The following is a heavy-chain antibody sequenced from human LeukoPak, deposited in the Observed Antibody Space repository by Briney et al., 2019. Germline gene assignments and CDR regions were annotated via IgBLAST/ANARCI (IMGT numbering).Heavy chain of an antibody. D-gene: IGHD6-13*01. J-gene: IGHJ6*03. Sequence: GASVKVSCKASGGTFSSYAISWVRQAPGQGLEWMGGIIPIFGTANYAQKFQGRVTITADKSTSTAYMELSSLRSEDTAVYYCASNLGNSSSWYSYPYFYYYYYMDVWGKGTTVTVSS. CDR3: ASNLGNSSSWYSYPYFYYYYYMDV. CDR2: IIPIFGTA. V-gene: IGHV1-69*06. CDR1: GGTFSSYA.